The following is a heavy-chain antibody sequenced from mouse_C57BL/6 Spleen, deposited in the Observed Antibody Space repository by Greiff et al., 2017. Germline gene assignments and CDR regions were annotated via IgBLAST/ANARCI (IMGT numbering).Heavy chain of an antibody. CDR1: GYTFPSYW. Sequence: VQLQQPGAELVKPGDSVKVSCKASGYTFPSYWMHWVKQRPGQGLEWIGRIHPSDSDTNYNQKFKGKATLTVDNSSSTAYMQLSSLTSEDSAVYYCATLYYDYDGGFAYWCQGTLVTVSA. CDR2: IHPSDSDT. D-gene: IGHD2-4*01. CDR3: ATLYYDYDGGFAY. J-gene: IGHJ3*01. V-gene: IGHV1-74*01.